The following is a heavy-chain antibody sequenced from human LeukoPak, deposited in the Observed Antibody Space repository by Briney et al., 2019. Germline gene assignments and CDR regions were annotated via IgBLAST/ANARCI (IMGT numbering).Heavy chain of an antibody. J-gene: IGHJ4*02. CDR3: AKSYGSGSYCDY. Sequence: QPGRSLRLSCAASGFTFSSYAMSWVRQAPGKGLEWVSAISGSGGSTYYADSVKGRFTISRDNSKNTLYLQMNSLRAEDTAVYYCAKSYGSGSYCDYWGQGTLVTVSS. CDR1: GFTFSSYA. V-gene: IGHV3-23*01. CDR2: ISGSGGST. D-gene: IGHD3-10*01.